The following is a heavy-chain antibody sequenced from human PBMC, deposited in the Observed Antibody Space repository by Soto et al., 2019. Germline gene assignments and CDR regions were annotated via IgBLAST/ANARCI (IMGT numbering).Heavy chain of an antibody. D-gene: IGHD6-13*01. J-gene: IGHJ6*02. CDR2: IITIFGTA. V-gene: IGHV1-69*12. Sequence: QVQLVQSGAEVKKPGSSVKVSCKASGGTFSSYAISWVRQAPGQGLEWLGGIITIFGTANYAQKFQGRVTITADESTTTGYMELSSLRSADTAVYYCARGRAAAGLRPSSGMDVWGQGTTVTVSS. CDR1: GGTFSSYA. CDR3: ARGRAAAGLRPSSGMDV.